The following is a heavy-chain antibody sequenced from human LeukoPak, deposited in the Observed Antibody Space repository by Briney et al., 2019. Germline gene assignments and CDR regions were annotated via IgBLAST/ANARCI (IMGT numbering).Heavy chain of an antibody. Sequence: GASVKVSCKASGYTFSAYCMHWVRQAPRQGLEWMGWINPNSGGTNYAQKFQGRVTMTRDTSISTAYMELSRLRSDDTAVYYCARVEYSSGWYMGDFQHWGQGTLVTVSS. CDR3: ARVEYSSGWYMGDFQH. J-gene: IGHJ1*01. CDR2: INPNSGGT. CDR1: GYTFSAYC. D-gene: IGHD6-19*01. V-gene: IGHV1-2*02.